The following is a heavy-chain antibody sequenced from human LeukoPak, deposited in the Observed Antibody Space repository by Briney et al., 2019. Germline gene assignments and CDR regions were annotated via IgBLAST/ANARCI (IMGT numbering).Heavy chain of an antibody. CDR2: INHSGST. CDR3: ARLSRKRQWSSKAHPSFDY. V-gene: IGHV4-34*01. Sequence: SETLSLTCAVYGGSFSGYYWRWIRQPPGKGLEWIGEINHSGSTNYNPSLKSRVTRSVDTSKNQFSLKLSSVTAADTAVYYCARLSRKRQWSSKAHPSFDYWGQGTLVTVSS. D-gene: IGHD6-19*01. J-gene: IGHJ4*02. CDR1: GGSFSGYY.